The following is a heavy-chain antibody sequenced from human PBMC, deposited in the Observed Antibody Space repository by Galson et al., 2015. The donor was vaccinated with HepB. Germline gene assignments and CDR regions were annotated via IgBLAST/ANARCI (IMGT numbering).Heavy chain of an antibody. CDR2: FYYTGNT. V-gene: IGHV4-39*07. CDR3: ARAGGDNYGYANDY. D-gene: IGHD5-18*01. J-gene: IGHJ4*02. Sequence: SETLSLTCTVSGGSIGSGSHYWTWIRQSPGKGLEWIGSFYYTGNTYYKSSLKSRVTISGDTSKNQFFMELRSVTAADTAVYYCARAGGDNYGYANDYWGQGTLVTVSS. CDR1: GGSIGSGSHY.